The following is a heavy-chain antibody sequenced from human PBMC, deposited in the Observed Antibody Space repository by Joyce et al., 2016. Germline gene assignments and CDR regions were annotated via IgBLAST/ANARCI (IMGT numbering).Heavy chain of an antibody. CDR2: MSGSGSYI. Sequence: EVQLVESGGGLVKPGGSLRVSCAASGFTFSSYSMNWGRQGPGKGLEGVSFMSGSGSYIYYAGSVKGRFTISRDNAENSLYLQMNSLRAEDTAVYYCARDWPPYGSGSYNNFDYWGQGTLVSVSS. J-gene: IGHJ4*02. D-gene: IGHD3-10*01. CDR1: GFTFSSYS. V-gene: IGHV3-21*01. CDR3: ARDWPPYGSGSYNNFDY.